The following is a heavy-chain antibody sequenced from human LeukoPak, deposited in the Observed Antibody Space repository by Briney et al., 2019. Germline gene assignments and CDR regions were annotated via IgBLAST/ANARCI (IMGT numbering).Heavy chain of an antibody. CDR1: GYTFNKHG. CDR3: ARNPSNTSGWSPYFAS. V-gene: IGHV1-18*04. Sequence: ASVKVSCKASGYTFNKHGITWVRQAPGQGLEWMGWISAYNGDTKYGQKFQGRVTLLTDTSASTAYMELRSLRSDDTAVYYCARNPSNTSGWSPYFASWGQGALVTVSP. CDR2: ISAYNGDT. J-gene: IGHJ4*02. D-gene: IGHD6-19*01.